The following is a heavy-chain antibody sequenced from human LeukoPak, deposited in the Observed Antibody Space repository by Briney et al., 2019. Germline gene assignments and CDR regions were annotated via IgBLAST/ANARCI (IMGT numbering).Heavy chain of an antibody. Sequence: ASVKDSCMASGYTFTGYYMHWVRQAPGQGLEWMGWINPNSGGTNYAQKFQGRVTMTRDTSISTAYMELSRLRSDDTAVYYCARDRVQIVVVPAALGYWGQGTVVTVSS. J-gene: IGHJ4*02. D-gene: IGHD2-2*01. CDR2: INPNSGGT. CDR1: GYTFTGYY. CDR3: ARDRVQIVVVPAALGY. V-gene: IGHV1-2*02.